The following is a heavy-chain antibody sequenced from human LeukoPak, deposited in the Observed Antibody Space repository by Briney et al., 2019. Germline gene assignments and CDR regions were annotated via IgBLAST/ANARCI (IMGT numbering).Heavy chain of an antibody. Sequence: SETLSLTCTVSGGSISSYYWSWIRQPPGKGLEWIGCIYYSGNINYNPSLKSRVTISLDTSKNQFSLKLSSVTAADTAVYYCARWTTVATANWFDPWGQGTLVTVSS. CDR1: GGSISSYY. D-gene: IGHD4-17*01. J-gene: IGHJ5*02. CDR3: ARWTTVATANWFDP. V-gene: IGHV4-59*01. CDR2: IYYSGNI.